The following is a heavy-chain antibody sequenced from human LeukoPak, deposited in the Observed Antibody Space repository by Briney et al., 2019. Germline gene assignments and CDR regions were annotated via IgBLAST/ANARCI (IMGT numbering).Heavy chain of an antibody. V-gene: IGHV3-53*01. CDR2: IYSGGNT. D-gene: IGHD6-13*01. Sequence: GGSLRLSCAASGFTVSSNYMGWVRQAPGKGLKWVSVIYSGGNTYYADSVKGRFTISRDNSRNTMDLQTNSLRAEDTAVYYCARCDSSSWYGIDFWGQGTLVTVSS. CDR1: GFTVSSNY. CDR3: ARCDSSSWYGIDF. J-gene: IGHJ4*02.